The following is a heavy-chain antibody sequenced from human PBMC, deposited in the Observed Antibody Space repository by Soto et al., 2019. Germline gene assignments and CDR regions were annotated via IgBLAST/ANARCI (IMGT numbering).Heavy chain of an antibody. CDR2: ISSSGTFI. CDR3: ARGPTRGFCRDGRCYSMGP. J-gene: IGHJ4*02. D-gene: IGHD2-15*01. Sequence: PGGSLRLSCAASGFTFKSHSMNWVRQAPGKGLEWVSFISSSGTFIHYADSVKGRFTVSRDNAKDSVYLQMNSLSPGDTAVYYCARGPTRGFCRDGRCYSMGPWGQGTLVTVSS. V-gene: IGHV3-21*01. CDR1: GFTFKSHS.